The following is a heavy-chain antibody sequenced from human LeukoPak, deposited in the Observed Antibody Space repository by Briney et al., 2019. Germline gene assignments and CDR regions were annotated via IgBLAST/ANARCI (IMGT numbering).Heavy chain of an antibody. CDR3: ARLPTDLLAFDS. J-gene: IGHJ4*02. CDR2: IYYSGST. V-gene: IGHV4-59*08. Sequence: PSETLSLTCTVSGGSISSYYWSWIRQPPGKGLEWIGYIYYSGSTNYNPSLKSRVTISVDTSKNQFSLRLSSVTAADTAVYYCARLPTDLLAFDSWGQGALVTVSS. D-gene: IGHD2-8*02. CDR1: GGSISSYY.